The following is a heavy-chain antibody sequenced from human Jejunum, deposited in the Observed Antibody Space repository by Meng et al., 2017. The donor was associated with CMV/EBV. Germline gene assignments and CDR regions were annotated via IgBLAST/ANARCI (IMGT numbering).Heavy chain of an antibody. CDR1: GGSISSGSYY. CDR3: ARSIISAATGY. CDR2: LYYDGST. J-gene: IGHJ4*02. Sequence: CPVSGGSISSGSYYWGWIRQPPGKGLEWIGSLYYDGSTYYNPSLKSRVTISVDTSKNQYSLNLISVTAADTAVYYCARSIISAATGYWGQGTLVTVSS. D-gene: IGHD2-2*01. V-gene: IGHV4-39*07.